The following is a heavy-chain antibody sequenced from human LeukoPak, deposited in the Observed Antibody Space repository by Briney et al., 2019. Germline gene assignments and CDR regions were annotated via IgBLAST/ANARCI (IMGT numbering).Heavy chain of an antibody. J-gene: IGHJ5*02. Sequence: GASVKVSCKASGYTFTSYVINWVRQAPGQGLGWMGWMNPNSGNTGYAQKFQGRVTITRNTSISTAYMELSSLRSEDTAVYYCARGGGSRVGSCSWYYWVNWFDPWGQGTLVTVSS. CDR1: GYTFTSYV. CDR3: ARGGGSRVGSCSWYYWVNWFDP. V-gene: IGHV1-8*03. D-gene: IGHD6-13*01. CDR2: MNPNSGNT.